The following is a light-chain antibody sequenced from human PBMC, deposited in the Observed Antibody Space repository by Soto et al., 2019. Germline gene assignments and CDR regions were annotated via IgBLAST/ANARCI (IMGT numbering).Light chain of an antibody. Sequence: DIVMTQSPDSLAVSLGDRATINCKSSQSVLYSSNNKNYLAWYQQKPGQPPKLLIYWASTRESGVPARFSGSGSGTDFTLTITTLQAEDVAIYYCQQYYNTPYTFGQGTKLEIK. CDR2: WAS. V-gene: IGKV4-1*01. J-gene: IGKJ2*01. CDR1: QSVLYSSNNKNY. CDR3: QQYYNTPYT.